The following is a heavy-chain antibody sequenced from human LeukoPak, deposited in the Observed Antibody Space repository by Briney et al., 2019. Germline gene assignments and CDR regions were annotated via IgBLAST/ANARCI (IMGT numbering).Heavy chain of an antibody. Sequence: GGSLRLSCAASGFTFSDYYMSWIRQAPGKGLEGVSYISSSGSTIYYADSVKGRFTISRDNAKNSLYLQMNSLRAEDTAVYYCARGMYFGIVATITPPPLDYWGQGTLVTVSS. J-gene: IGHJ4*02. CDR3: ARGMYFGIVATITPPPLDY. V-gene: IGHV3-11*04. CDR1: GFTFSDYY. D-gene: IGHD5-12*01. CDR2: ISSSGSTI.